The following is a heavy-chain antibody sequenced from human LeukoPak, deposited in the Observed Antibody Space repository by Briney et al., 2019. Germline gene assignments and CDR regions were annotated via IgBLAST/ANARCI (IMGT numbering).Heavy chain of an antibody. CDR3: ARIAAAGTSIDY. CDR1: GYTFTGYY. CDR2: INPSGGST. D-gene: IGHD6-13*01. J-gene: IGHJ4*02. V-gene: IGHV1-46*01. Sequence: GASVKVSCKASGYTFTGYYMHWVRQAPGQGLEWMGIINPSGGSTSYAQKFQGRVTMTRDTSTSTVYMELSSLRSEDTAVYYCARIAAAGTSIDYWGQGTLVTVSS.